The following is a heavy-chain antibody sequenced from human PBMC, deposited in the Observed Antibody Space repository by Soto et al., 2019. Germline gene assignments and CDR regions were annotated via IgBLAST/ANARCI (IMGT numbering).Heavy chain of an antibody. CDR2: IRSKAYGGTT. J-gene: IGHJ5*02. CDR3: TREVPDFGVVITNWFDP. CDR1: GFTFGDYA. V-gene: IGHV3-49*03. Sequence: GGSLRLSCTASGFTFGDYAMSWFRQAPGKGLEWVGFIRSKAYGGTTEYAASVKGRFTISRDDSKSIAYLQMNSLKTEDTAVYYCTREVPDFGVVITNWFDPWGQGTLVTVSS. D-gene: IGHD3-3*01.